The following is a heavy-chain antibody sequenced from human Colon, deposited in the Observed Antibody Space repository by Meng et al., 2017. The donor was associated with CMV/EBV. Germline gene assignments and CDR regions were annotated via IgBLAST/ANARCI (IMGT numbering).Heavy chain of an antibody. Sequence: GGSLRLSCAASGFTFSSYGMHWVRQAPGKGLEWVAFIRYDGSNKYYADSVKGRFTISRDNSKNTLYLQMNSLRAEDTAVYYCARDLIAGYSSSCPGYWGQGTLVTVSS. V-gene: IGHV3-30*02. D-gene: IGHD6-13*01. CDR2: IRYDGSNK. CDR1: GFTFSSYG. CDR3: ARDLIAGYSSSCPGY. J-gene: IGHJ4*02.